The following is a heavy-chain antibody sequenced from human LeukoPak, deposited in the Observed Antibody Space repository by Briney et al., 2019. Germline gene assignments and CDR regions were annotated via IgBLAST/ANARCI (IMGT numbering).Heavy chain of an antibody. CDR2: IYYSGST. CDR1: GGSISSYY. CDR3: AVTLYGSGSYYNFDY. Sequence: SETLSLTCTVSGGSISSYYWSWIRQSPGKGREWIGYIYYSGSTNYNPSLKSRVTISVDTSKNQFYLKLSSVTAADTAVYYCAVTLYGSGSYYNFDYWGQGTLVTVSS. J-gene: IGHJ4*02. D-gene: IGHD3-10*01. V-gene: IGHV4-59*01.